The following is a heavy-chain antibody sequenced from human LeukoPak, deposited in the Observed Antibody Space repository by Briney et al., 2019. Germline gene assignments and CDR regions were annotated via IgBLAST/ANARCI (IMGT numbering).Heavy chain of an antibody. CDR1: GGSIRSYY. CDR3: ARENSGSYREFDY. CDR2: IYTSGST. V-gene: IGHV4-4*07. Sequence: SETLSLTFCVSGGSIRSYYWSWVRQPAGKGLEWIGRIYTSGSTNYNVSLKSRVSMSVDTSKNQFSLKLSSVTAADTAVFYCARENSGSYREFDYWGQGTLVTVSS. D-gene: IGHD1-26*01. J-gene: IGHJ4*02.